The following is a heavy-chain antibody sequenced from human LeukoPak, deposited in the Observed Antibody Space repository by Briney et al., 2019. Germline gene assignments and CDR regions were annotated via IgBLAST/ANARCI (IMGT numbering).Heavy chain of an antibody. V-gene: IGHV4-61*02. J-gene: IGHJ5*02. Sequence: PSETLSLTCTVSGGSISSGSYYWSWIRQPAGKGLEWIGRIYTSGSTNYNPSLKSRVTISVDTSKNQFSLKLSSVTAADTAVYYCARGVGATSVKRFDPWGQGTLVIVSS. CDR3: ARGVGATSVKRFDP. CDR2: IYTSGST. CDR1: GGSISSGSYY. D-gene: IGHD1-26*01.